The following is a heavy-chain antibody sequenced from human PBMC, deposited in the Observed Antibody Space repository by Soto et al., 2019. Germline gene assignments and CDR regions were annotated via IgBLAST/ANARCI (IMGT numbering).Heavy chain of an antibody. D-gene: IGHD2-2*02. Sequence: SVKVSCKASGGTFSSYAISWVRQAPGQGLEWMGGIIPIFGTANYAQKFQGRVTITADESTSTAYMELSSLRSEDTAVYYCARDKRDCSSTSCYTLYNWFDPWGQGNLVTVCS. J-gene: IGHJ5*02. CDR3: ARDKRDCSSTSCYTLYNWFDP. CDR2: IIPIFGTA. V-gene: IGHV1-69*13. CDR1: GGTFSSYA.